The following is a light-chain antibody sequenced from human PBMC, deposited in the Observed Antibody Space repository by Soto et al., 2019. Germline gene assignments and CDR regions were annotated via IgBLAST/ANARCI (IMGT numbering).Light chain of an antibody. CDR1: SSDVGGYNY. J-gene: IGLJ1*01. V-gene: IGLV2-14*01. CDR3: SAYTSSSSYV. Sequence: QSALTQPASVSGSPGQSITISCTGTSSDVGGYNYVSWYQQHTGKAPKLMIYDVSNRPSGVSNRFSGSKSGNTASLTISGLQAEDEADYYCSAYTSSSSYVFGTGTKLTVI. CDR2: DVS.